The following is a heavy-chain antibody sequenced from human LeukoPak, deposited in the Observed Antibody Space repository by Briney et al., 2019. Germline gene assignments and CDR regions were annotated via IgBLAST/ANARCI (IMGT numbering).Heavy chain of an antibody. CDR1: GGSISSSSYY. V-gene: IGHV4-39*01. CDR3: ASFYDTRRWFGKSIDY. D-gene: IGHD3-9*01. CDR2: IYYSGST. Sequence: PSETLSLTCTVSGGSISSSSYYWGWIRQPPGKGLEWIGSIYYSGSTYYNPSLKSRVTISVDTSKNQFSLKLSSVTAADTAVYYCASFYDTRRWFGKSIDYWGQGTLVTVSS. J-gene: IGHJ4*02.